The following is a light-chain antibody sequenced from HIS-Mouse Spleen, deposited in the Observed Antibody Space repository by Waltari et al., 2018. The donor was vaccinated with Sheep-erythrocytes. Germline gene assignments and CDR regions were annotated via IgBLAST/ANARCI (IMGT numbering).Light chain of an antibody. Sequence: QSALTQPASVSGSPGQSITISCTGTSSDGGSYNLVSWYQQHPGKAPKLMIYEGSKRPSGVSNRFSGSKSGNTASLTISGLQAEDEADYYCCSYAGSSTPWVFGGGTK. CDR3: CSYAGSSTPWV. J-gene: IGLJ3*02. V-gene: IGLV2-23*01. CDR2: EGS. CDR1: SSDGGSYNL.